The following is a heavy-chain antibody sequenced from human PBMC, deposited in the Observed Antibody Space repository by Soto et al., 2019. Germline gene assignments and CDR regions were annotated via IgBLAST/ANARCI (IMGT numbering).Heavy chain of an antibody. J-gene: IGHJ3*02. Sequence: SETLSLTCTVSGGSISSSSYYWGWIRQPPGKGLEWIGSIYYSGSTYYNPSLKSRVTISVDTSKNQFSLKLSSVTAADTAVYYCARRIAVAADAFDIWGQGTMVTVSS. CDR1: GGSISSSSYY. D-gene: IGHD6-19*01. CDR3: ARRIAVAADAFDI. CDR2: IYYSGST. V-gene: IGHV4-39*01.